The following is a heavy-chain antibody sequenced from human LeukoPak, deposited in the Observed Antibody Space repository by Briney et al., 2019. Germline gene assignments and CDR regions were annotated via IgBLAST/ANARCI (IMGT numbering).Heavy chain of an antibody. V-gene: IGHV1-46*01. Sequence: TGGSLRLSCAASGFTFSSYGMHWVRQAPGQGLEWMGIINPSAGSTSYAQKFQGRVTMTRDTSISTAYMELSRLRSDDTAVYYCARGPSSRYLGYYYYYMDVWGKGTTVTVSS. CDR1: GFTFSSYG. CDR3: ARGPSSRYLGYYYYYMDV. CDR2: INPSAGST. J-gene: IGHJ6*03. D-gene: IGHD1-26*01.